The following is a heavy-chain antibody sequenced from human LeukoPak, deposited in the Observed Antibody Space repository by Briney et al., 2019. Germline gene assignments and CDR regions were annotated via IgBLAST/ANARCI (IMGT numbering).Heavy chain of an antibody. CDR2: ISGSGGNT. Sequence: GGSLRLSCAASGFTFSSYAMSWVRQAPGKGLEWVSSISGSGGNTYYADSVKGRFTLSRDNSKNTLYLQMNSLRIEDTAVYYCGRGSVGFGELNYWGQGTLVTVSS. V-gene: IGHV3-23*01. CDR3: GRGSVGFGELNY. CDR1: GFTFSSYA. D-gene: IGHD3-10*01. J-gene: IGHJ4*02.